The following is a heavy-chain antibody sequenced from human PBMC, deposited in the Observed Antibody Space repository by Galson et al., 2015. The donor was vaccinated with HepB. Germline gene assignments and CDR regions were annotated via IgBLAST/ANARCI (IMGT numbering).Heavy chain of an antibody. CDR3: AKGDVAYTSASGGFDY. J-gene: IGHJ4*02. D-gene: IGHD3-16*01. CDR1: GFTFSRYG. V-gene: IGHV3-30*18. CDR2: ISYDGVQI. Sequence: SLRLSCAASGFTFSRYGIHWVRQAPGKGLEWVAVISYDGVQIKYADSVKGRFTISIDVSMNTIYLHASSLREEDTAVYHCAKGDVAYTSASGGFDYWGQGTRVNVSS.